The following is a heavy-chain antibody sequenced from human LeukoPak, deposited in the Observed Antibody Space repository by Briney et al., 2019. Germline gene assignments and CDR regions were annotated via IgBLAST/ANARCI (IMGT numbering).Heavy chain of an antibody. V-gene: IGHV3-23*01. CDR2: ISSSGGST. Sequence: GGSLRLSCAASGFTFNNYAMSWVRQAPGKGLEWVSTISSSGGSTYYADSVKGRFTISRDNSKNTLYLQMNSLRADDTAVHYCAKRGVAGTFYFDYWGQGTLVTASS. D-gene: IGHD6-19*01. CDR1: GFTFNNYA. J-gene: IGHJ4*02. CDR3: AKRGVAGTFYFDY.